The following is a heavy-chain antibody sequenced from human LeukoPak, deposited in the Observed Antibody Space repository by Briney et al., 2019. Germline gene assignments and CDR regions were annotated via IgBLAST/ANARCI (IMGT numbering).Heavy chain of an antibody. CDR2: ISSSSGYI. Sequence: GGSLRLSCAASGFTFSSYSMNWVRQAPGKGLEWVSSISSSSGYIYYADSVKGRFTISRDNAKKSLYLQMNSLTAADTAVYYCARDRGNLDAFDIWGQGTMVTVSS. V-gene: IGHV3-21*04. J-gene: IGHJ3*02. CDR1: GFTFSSYS. D-gene: IGHD4-23*01. CDR3: ARDRGNLDAFDI.